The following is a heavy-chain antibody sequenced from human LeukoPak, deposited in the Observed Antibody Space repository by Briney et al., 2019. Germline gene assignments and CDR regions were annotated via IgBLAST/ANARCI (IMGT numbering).Heavy chain of an antibody. V-gene: IGHV1-24*01. CDR1: GYTFNTYS. J-gene: IGHJ3*02. CDR2: FDPEDGET. CDR3: ATGVDTMVRGVISAFDI. Sequence: VASVKVSCKASGYTFNTYSISWVRQAPGKGLEWMGGFDPEDGETIYAQKFQGRVTMTEDTSTDTAYMELSSLRSEDTAVYYCATGVDTMVRGVISAFDIWGQGTMVTVSS. D-gene: IGHD3-10*01.